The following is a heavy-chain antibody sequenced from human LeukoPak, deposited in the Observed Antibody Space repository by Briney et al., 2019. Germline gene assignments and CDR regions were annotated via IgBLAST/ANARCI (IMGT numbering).Heavy chain of an antibody. CDR2: ISGSGGST. CDR3: AKDQPVWFGEFPPDY. Sequence: GGSLRLSCAASGFTFSSYGMSWVRQAPGKGLEWVSAISGSGGSTYYADSVKGRSTISRDNSKNTLYLQMNSLRAEDTAVYYCAKDQPVWFGEFPPDYWGQGTLVTVSS. CDR1: GFTFSSYG. V-gene: IGHV3-23*01. D-gene: IGHD3-10*01. J-gene: IGHJ4*02.